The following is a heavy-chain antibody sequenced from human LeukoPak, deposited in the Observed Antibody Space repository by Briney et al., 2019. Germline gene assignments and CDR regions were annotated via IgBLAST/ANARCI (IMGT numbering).Heavy chain of an antibody. D-gene: IGHD2-15*01. Sequence: SETLSLTCTVSGDSISSSYWSWIRQPPGKGLEWIGYVYYTGSSYYNPSLKSRATTSIDMSKNQFSLKLTSMTAADTAVYYCARYCGGGSCQYYFDYWGQGTLVTVSS. J-gene: IGHJ4*02. CDR1: GDSISSSY. V-gene: IGHV4-59*01. CDR3: ARYCGGGSCQYYFDY. CDR2: VYYTGSS.